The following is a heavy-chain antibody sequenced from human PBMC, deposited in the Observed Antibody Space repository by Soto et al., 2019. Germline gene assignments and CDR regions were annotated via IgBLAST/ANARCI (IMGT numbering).Heavy chain of an antibody. CDR2: IYYTGRT. D-gene: IGHD2-21*02. V-gene: IGHV4-59*01. Sequence: PSETLSLTCTVSGGSISGYYWSWIRQSPGKGLEWIGYIYYTGRTNYNPSLKSRVTISVDTSRNQFSLKLSSVTAADTAVYYCARDQLGRDSLDYWGRGTLVTVYS. CDR1: GGSISGYY. J-gene: IGHJ4*02. CDR3: ARDQLGRDSLDY.